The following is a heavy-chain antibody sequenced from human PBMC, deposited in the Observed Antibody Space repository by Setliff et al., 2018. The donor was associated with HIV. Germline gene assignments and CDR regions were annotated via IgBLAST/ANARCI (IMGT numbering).Heavy chain of an antibody. CDR2: INHSGST. J-gene: IGHJ4*02. Sequence: SETLSLTCAVYGGSFSGYYWSWIRQPPGKGLEWIGEINHSGSTNYNPSLKSRVTISVDTSKNQFPLTLSSVTAADTAVFYFARLTTTYYYDGRAYYLPVWGQGTLVTVSS. D-gene: IGHD3-22*01. CDR1: GGSFSGYY. V-gene: IGHV4-34*01. CDR3: ARLTTTYYYDGRAYYLPV.